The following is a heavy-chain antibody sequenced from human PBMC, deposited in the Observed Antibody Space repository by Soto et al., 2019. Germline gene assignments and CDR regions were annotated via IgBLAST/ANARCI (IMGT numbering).Heavy chain of an antibody. J-gene: IGHJ4*02. Sequence: SVKVSCKASGGTFSSYTISWVRQAPGQGLEWMGRIIPILGIANYAQKFQGRVTITADESTSTAYMELSSLRSEDTAVYYCARDKSSGEYQLLFLFDYRGQGTLVTVSS. CDR3: ARDKSSGEYQLLFLFDY. V-gene: IGHV1-69*04. D-gene: IGHD2-2*01. CDR1: GGTFSSYT. CDR2: IIPILGIA.